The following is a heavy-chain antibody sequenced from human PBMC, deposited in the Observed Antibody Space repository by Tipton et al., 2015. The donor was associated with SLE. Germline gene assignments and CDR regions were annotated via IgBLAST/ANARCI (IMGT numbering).Heavy chain of an antibody. J-gene: IGHJ6*03. CDR2: IHPSGGSA. CDR3: ARGDYYYYYMDV. V-gene: IGHV1-46*01. CDR1: GYSFTSYY. Sequence: QLVQSGAEVKKSGASVKVSCKASGYSFTSYYIHWVRQAPGQGLEWMGIIHPSGGSASYAQEIQDRVTMTRDTSTSTVYMELSSLRSEDTAVYYCARGDYYYYYMDVWGKGTTVTVSS.